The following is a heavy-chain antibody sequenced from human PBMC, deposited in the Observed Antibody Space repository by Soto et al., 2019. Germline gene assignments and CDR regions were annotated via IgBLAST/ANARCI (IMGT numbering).Heavy chain of an antibody. CDR3: ARDARYYGSGSYPKQYYFDY. J-gene: IGHJ4*02. V-gene: IGHV4-30-4*01. Sequence: PSETLSLTCSVSGGSISSGDYYWNWIRQPPGKGLEWIGYIYYSGSTYYNPSLKSRVTISVDTSKNQFSLKLSSVTAADTAVYYCARDARYYGSGSYPKQYYFDYWGQGTLVTVSS. CDR1: GGSISSGDYY. D-gene: IGHD3-10*01. CDR2: IYYSGST.